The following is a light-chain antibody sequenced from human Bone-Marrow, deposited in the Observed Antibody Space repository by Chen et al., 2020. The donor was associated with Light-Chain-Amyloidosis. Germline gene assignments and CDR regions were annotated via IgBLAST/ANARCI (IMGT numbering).Light chain of an antibody. CDR2: GSS. CDR1: QTISSNY. J-gene: IGKJ4*01. V-gene: IGKV3-20*01. Sequence: EIVLTQSPGTLSLSPGEGANLSCRASQTISSNYLTWYQQKFGQAPRLLIYGSSSRATDIPDRFTGSGSGTDFTLTSNRLEPEDFEMYYCQQYGTSQLAFGGGTKEEIK. CDR3: QQYGTSQLA.